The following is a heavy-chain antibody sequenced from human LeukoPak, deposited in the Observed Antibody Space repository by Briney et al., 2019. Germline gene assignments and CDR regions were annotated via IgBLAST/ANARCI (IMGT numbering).Heavy chain of an antibody. D-gene: IGHD3-3*01. J-gene: IGHJ6*02. CDR2: IYSGGST. CDR1: GFTFSSYW. Sequence: GGSLRLSCAASGFTFSSYWMSWVRQAPGKGLEWVSVIYSGGSTYYADSVKGRFTISRDNSKNTLYLQMNSLRAEDTAVYYCARVSCITIFGVVRQHYGMDVWGQGTTVTVSS. V-gene: IGHV3-53*01. CDR3: ARVSCITIFGVVRQHYGMDV.